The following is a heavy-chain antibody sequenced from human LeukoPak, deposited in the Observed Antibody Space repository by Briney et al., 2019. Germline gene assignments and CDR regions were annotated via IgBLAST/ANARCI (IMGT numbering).Heavy chain of an antibody. CDR1: GFTFSSYS. Sequence: GGSLRLSCAASGFTFSSYSMNWVRQAPGKGLEWVSSISGSSSHIYYADSVKGRFSISRDNSKNSLSLEMNSLRTEDTAMYYCARESGKFDYWGQGTLVAVSS. CDR3: ARESGKFDY. V-gene: IGHV3-21*04. J-gene: IGHJ4*02. CDR2: ISGSSSHI.